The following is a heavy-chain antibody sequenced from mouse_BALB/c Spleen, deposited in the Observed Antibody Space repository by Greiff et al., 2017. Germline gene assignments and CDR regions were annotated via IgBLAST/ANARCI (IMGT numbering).Heavy chain of an antibody. Sequence: EVKLVESGGGLVKPGGSLKLSCAASGFTFSSYTMSWVRQTPEKRLEWVATISSGGSYTYYPDSVKGRFTISRDNAKNTLYLQMSSLKSEDTAMYYCTRDRRITTATEDYYAMDYWGQGTSVTVSS. V-gene: IGHV5-6-4*01. CDR3: TRDRRITTATEDYYAMDY. D-gene: IGHD1-2*01. J-gene: IGHJ4*01. CDR2: ISSGGSYT. CDR1: GFTFSSYT.